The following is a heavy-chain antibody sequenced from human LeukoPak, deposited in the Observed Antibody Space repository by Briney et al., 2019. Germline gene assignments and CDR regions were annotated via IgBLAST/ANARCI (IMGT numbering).Heavy chain of an antibody. J-gene: IGHJ4*02. CDR2: INHSGST. V-gene: IGHV4-34*01. Sequence: PSETLSLTCAVYGGSFSGYYWSWIRQPPGKGLEWIGEINHSGSTNYNPSLKSRVTISVDTSKNQFSLKLSSVTAADTAVYYCARATTSHGMGVDYWGQGTLVTVST. CDR1: GGSFSGYY. D-gene: IGHD1-14*01. CDR3: ARATTSHGMGVDY.